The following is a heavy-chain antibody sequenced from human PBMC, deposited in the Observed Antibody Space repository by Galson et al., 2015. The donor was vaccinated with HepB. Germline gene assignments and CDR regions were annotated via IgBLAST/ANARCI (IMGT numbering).Heavy chain of an antibody. J-gene: IGHJ6*02. Sequence: SLRLSCAASGFTFSSYGMHWVRQALGKGPEWVAVISYDGSNKYYADSVKGRFTISRDNSKNTLYLQMNSLRAEDTAVYYCAKNGMDVWGQGTTVTVSS. CDR3: AKNGMDV. CDR2: ISYDGSNK. CDR1: GFTFSSYG. V-gene: IGHV3-30*18.